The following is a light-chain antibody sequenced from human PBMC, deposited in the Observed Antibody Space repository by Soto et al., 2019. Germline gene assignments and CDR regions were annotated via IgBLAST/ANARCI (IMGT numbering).Light chain of an antibody. CDR3: QQAYSFPIT. V-gene: IGKV1-5*01. J-gene: IGKJ5*01. CDR2: DAS. Sequence: IQMTQSPSTLSASVGDGVTITWRASQRISTWLAWYQQKPGKAPKLLISDASSLETGVPSRFSGSGYGTEFNLTINSLQTDDFATYYCQQAYSFPITFGQGTRLEIK. CDR1: QRISTW.